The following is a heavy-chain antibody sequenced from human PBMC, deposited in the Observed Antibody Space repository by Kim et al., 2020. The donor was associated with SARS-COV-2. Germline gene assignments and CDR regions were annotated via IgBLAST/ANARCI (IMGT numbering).Heavy chain of an antibody. Sequence: GGSLRLSCAASGFTFSSYGMHWVRQAPGKGLEWVAVICDDGSNKYYADSVKGRFTISRDNSKNTLYLQMNSLRAEDTAVYYCAKDQRGSYGEGFDYWGQGTLVTVSS. V-gene: IGHV3-33*06. D-gene: IGHD1-26*01. J-gene: IGHJ4*02. CDR2: ICDDGSNK. CDR3: AKDQRGSYGEGFDY. CDR1: GFTFSSYG.